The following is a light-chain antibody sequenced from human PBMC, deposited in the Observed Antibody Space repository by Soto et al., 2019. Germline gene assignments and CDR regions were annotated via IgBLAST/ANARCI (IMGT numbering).Light chain of an antibody. V-gene: IGKV3-11*01. Sequence: EIVLTQSPATLSLSPWDRATLSCRASQSINTYLAWYQQKPGQAPRLLIYDASNRATGIPARFSGSGSGTDLTLTIRSLEPEDFAVYYCQQRASWPYTFGQGTKLEIK. CDR1: QSINTY. J-gene: IGKJ2*01. CDR3: QQRASWPYT. CDR2: DAS.